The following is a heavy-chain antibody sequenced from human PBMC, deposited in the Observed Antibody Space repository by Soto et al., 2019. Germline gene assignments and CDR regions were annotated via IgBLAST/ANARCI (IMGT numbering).Heavy chain of an antibody. CDR2: IWYDGSNK. J-gene: IGHJ1*01. D-gene: IGHD3-22*01. Sequence: QVQLVESGGGVVQPGRSLRLSCAASGFTFSSYGMHWVRQAPGKGLEWVAVIWYDGSNKYYADSVKGRFTISRDNSKNTLYLQMNILRAEDTAVYYCARGGYYDGSGYWDPAHFQHWGQGTLVTVSS. CDR1: GFTFSSYG. V-gene: IGHV3-33*01. CDR3: ARGGYYDGSGYWDPAHFQH.